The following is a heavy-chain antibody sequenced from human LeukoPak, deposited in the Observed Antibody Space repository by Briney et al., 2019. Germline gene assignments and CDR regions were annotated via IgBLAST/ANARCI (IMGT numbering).Heavy chain of an antibody. Sequence: SETLSLTCAVSGYSISSGYHWGWIRQPPGKGLEWIGSIYHSGSTYYNPSLKSRVTISVDTSKNQFSLKLSSVTAADTAVYYCARQSVAAAGDFDYWGQGTLVTVSS. J-gene: IGHJ4*02. CDR1: GYSISSGYH. CDR3: ARQSVAAAGDFDY. CDR2: IYHSGST. V-gene: IGHV4-38-2*01. D-gene: IGHD6-13*01.